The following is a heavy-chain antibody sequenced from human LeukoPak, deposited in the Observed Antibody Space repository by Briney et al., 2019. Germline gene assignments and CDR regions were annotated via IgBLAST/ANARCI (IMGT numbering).Heavy chain of an antibody. V-gene: IGHV1-18*01. D-gene: IGHD2-21*02. Sequence: ASVKVSCKASGYTFTSYGISWVRQAPGQGLEWMGWISAYNGNTTYAQKLQGRVTMTTDTSTSTAYMELRSLRSDDTAVYYCARDDVVVTAIQFDPWGQGTLVTVSS. J-gene: IGHJ5*02. CDR1: GYTFTSYG. CDR2: ISAYNGNT. CDR3: ARDDVVVTAIQFDP.